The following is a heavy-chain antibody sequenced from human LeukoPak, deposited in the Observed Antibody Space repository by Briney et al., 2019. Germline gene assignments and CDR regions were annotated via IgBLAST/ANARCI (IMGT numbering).Heavy chain of an antibody. V-gene: IGHV1-8*03. Sequence: SVKVSCKASGYTFTSYDINWVRQATGQGLEWMGWMNPNSGNTGYAQKFQGRVTITRNTSISTAYMELSSLRSEDTAVYYCARYSSSWFLDAFDIWGQGTMVAVSS. D-gene: IGHD6-13*01. CDR3: ARYSSSWFLDAFDI. J-gene: IGHJ3*02. CDR1: GYTFTSYD. CDR2: MNPNSGNT.